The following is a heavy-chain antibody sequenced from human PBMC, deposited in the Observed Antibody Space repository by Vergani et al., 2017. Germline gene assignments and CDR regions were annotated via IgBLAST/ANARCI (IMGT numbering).Heavy chain of an antibody. CDR3: PNDRPRDWETPLFLFDY. D-gene: IGHD1-26*01. CDR1: GFTFTSYG. Sequence: EVQLLESGGGLVQPGESLRLSCTVSGFTFTSYGISWVRQAPGKGLEWVSGISASGGSTYYTDSVKGRFIISRDISKNTLYLQMSSLRADDTAVYYCPNDRPRDWETPLFLFDYWGQGTLVAVSS. J-gene: IGHJ4*02. CDR2: ISASGGST. V-gene: IGHV3-23*01.